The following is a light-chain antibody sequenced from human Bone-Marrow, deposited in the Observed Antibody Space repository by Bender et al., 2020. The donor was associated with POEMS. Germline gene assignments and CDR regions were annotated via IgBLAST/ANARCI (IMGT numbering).Light chain of an antibody. Sequence: SHVLTQPPSLSVAPGQTARITCRGDNIGSRSVHWYQQRPGQAPVLVVYQDIDRPSGITDRFSGSKSGTSASLAISGLQSEDEADYYCAAWDDSLNAWMFGGGTKLTVL. CDR1: NIGSRS. CDR2: QDI. CDR3: AAWDDSLNAWM. J-gene: IGLJ3*02. V-gene: IGLV3-21*02.